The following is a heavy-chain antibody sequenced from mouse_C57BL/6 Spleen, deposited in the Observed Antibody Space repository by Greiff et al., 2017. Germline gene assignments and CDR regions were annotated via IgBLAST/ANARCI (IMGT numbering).Heavy chain of an antibody. Sequence: QVQLQQPGAELVKPGASVKLSCKASGYTFTSYWMHWVKQRPGQGLEWIGMIHPNSGSTNYNEKFKSKATLTVDKSSSTAYMQLSSLTSEDSAVYYGATYGNYEADYAMDYWGQGTSVTVSS. CDR2: IHPNSGST. CDR1: GYTFTSYW. J-gene: IGHJ4*01. V-gene: IGHV1-64*01. D-gene: IGHD2-1*01. CDR3: ATYGNYEADYAMDY.